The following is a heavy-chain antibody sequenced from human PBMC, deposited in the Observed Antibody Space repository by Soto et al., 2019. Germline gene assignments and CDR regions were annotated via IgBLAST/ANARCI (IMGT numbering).Heavy chain of an antibody. Sequence: QVQLVQSGAEVKKPGASVKISCKASDYTFSSYDINWVRQAPGQGLEWMGWMNPNSGNTGYPQKFQGRVTMTRNTSISTAYMELSSLGSEDTAVYYCARGAICSSPICNLRRYWFDPWGHGTLVTVSS. D-gene: IGHD2-2*01. V-gene: IGHV1-8*01. CDR1: DYTFSSYD. J-gene: IGHJ5*02. CDR2: MNPNSGNT. CDR3: ARGAICSSPICNLRRYWFDP.